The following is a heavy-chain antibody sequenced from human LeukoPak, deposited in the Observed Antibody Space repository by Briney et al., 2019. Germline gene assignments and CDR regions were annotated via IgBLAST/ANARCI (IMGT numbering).Heavy chain of an antibody. Sequence: PSETLSLTCAVSGGSISSSNWWSWVRQPPGKGLEWIGEIYHSGSTNYNPSLKSRVTISVDKSKNQFSLKLSSVTAADTAVYYCARDGRGWFSLYYGMDVWGQGTTVTVSS. J-gene: IGHJ6*02. V-gene: IGHV4-4*02. CDR1: GGSISSSNW. CDR3: ARDGRGWFSLYYGMDV. D-gene: IGHD6-19*01. CDR2: IYHSGST.